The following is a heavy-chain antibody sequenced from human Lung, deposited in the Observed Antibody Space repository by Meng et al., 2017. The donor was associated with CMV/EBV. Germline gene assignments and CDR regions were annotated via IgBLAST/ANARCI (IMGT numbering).Heavy chain of an antibody. J-gene: IGHJ4*02. CDR3: ATDPDGDYDFDY. CDR1: GFTFRTYG. V-gene: IGHV3-48*04. D-gene: IGHD4-17*01. Sequence: GGSLRLXCVASGFTFRTYGMNWVRQAPGKGLEWVSHINSESTNIGYADSVKGRFTISRDIAGNSLYLQMNSLRAEDTAVYYCATDPDGDYDFDYWGQGTLVTVPS. CDR2: INSESTNI.